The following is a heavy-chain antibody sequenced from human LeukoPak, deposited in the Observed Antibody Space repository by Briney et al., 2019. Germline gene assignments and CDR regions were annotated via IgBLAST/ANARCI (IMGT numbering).Heavy chain of an antibody. CDR1: GFTFSSYG. J-gene: IGHJ4*02. D-gene: IGHD2-2*01. CDR3: ARDGDIVVVPAAIGRIDY. CDR2: IWYDGSNK. Sequence: PGGSLRLSCAASGFTFSSYGMHWVRQAPGKGLEWVAVIWYDGSNKYYADSVKGRFTISRDNSKNTLYLQMNSLRAEDTAVYYCARDGDIVVVPAAIGRIDYWGQGTLVTVSS. V-gene: IGHV3-33*01.